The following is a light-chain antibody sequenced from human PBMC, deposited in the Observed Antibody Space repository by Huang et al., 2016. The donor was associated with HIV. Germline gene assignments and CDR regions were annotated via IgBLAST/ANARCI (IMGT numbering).Light chain of an antibody. V-gene: IGKV3-11*01. CDR2: DAS. CDR1: QSIGSY. CDR3: QQRNNWPPWT. Sequence: EIVLTQSPATLSLSPGEGATLPCRASQSIGSYLAWYQQGPGQAPRLLIYDASVRATGIPARFSGRGSGTDFTLTISSLEPEDFAVYYCQQRNNWPPWTFGQGTKVELK. J-gene: IGKJ1*01.